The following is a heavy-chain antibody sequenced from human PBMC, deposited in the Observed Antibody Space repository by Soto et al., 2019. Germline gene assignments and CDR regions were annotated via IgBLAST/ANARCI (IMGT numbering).Heavy chain of an antibody. V-gene: IGHV1-69*06. Sequence: QVQLVQSGAEVKKPGSSVKVSCRASGGTFSKFVVSWVRQAPGQGLEWMGGIIPLFGTTNYALKFQGRVTITADKSTTTAYMELSSLRSDDTAVYYCASREGVAGPATYISPGYYFDCWGQGTLVTVSS. D-gene: IGHD2-15*01. J-gene: IGHJ4*02. CDR2: IIPLFGTT. CDR3: ASREGVAGPATYISPGYYFDC. CDR1: GGTFSKFV.